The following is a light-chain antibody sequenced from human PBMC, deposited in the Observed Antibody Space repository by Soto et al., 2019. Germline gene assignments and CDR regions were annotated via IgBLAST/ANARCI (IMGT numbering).Light chain of an antibody. V-gene: IGLV1-47*01. J-gene: IGLJ1*01. CDR1: ISNIGTNY. Sequence: QSVLTQPPSVSGTPGQRVTISCSGGISNIGTNYVHWFQQLPGTAPKVLSNRDNQRPSGVPDRFSGSKSGTSASLAISGLRSDDEAEYYCAAWDDNVRSSVFGTGTQGTVL. CDR3: AAWDDNVRSSV. CDR2: RDN.